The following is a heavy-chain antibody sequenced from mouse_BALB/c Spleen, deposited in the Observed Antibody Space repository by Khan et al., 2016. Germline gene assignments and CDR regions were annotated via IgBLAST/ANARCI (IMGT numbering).Heavy chain of an antibody. CDR2: ISSGSSTI. V-gene: IGHV5-17*02. CDR1: EFTFSSFG. CDR3: ARWWYFDV. Sequence: EVELVESGGGLVQPGGSRKLSCAASEFTFSSFGMHWVRQAPEKGLEWVAYISSGSSTIYYADTVKGRFTISRDNPKNTLFLQMTSLRSEDTAMYYCARWWYFDVWGAGTTVTVSS. J-gene: IGHJ1*01.